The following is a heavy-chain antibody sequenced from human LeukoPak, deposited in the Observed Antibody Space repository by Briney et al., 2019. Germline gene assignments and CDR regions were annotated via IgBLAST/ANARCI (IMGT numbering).Heavy chain of an antibody. D-gene: IGHD6-6*01. CDR3: TRGGKGDSSSSGGKYFYYYYMDV. V-gene: IGHV3-49*03. Sequence: GGSLRLSCTASGFTFGDYAMSWFRQAPGKGLEWVGFIRSKAYGGTTEYAASVKGRFTISRDDSKRIAYLQMNSLKTEDTAVYYLTRGGKGDSSSSGGKYFYYYYMDVWGKGTTVTVSS. CDR1: GFTFGDYA. CDR2: IRSKAYGGTT. J-gene: IGHJ6*03.